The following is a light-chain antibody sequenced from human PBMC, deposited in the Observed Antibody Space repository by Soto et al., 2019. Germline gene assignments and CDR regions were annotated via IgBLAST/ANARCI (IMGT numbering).Light chain of an antibody. Sequence: EIVMTQSPAPLSVSPGERATLSCRASQSVSSYLAWYQQKPGLPPRPLIYDASTRATGIPDRFSGSGSGTDFTLTISSLQSADFAGYYCQQYSNWPPLYTFGRGTKLEIK. CDR1: QSVSSY. J-gene: IGKJ2*01. V-gene: IGKV3-15*01. CDR2: DAS. CDR3: QQYSNWPPLYT.